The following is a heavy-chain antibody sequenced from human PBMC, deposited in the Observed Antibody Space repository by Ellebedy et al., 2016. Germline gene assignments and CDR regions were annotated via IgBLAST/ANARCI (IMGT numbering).Heavy chain of an antibody. Sequence: GGSLRLSCAASGFTFSSHAMIWVRQAPGKGLEWVSAISGSGGSTYYADSVKGRFTISRDNSKNTLYLQMNSLRAEDTAVYYCAKVPRSAGWYFDLWGRGTLVTVSS. CDR1: GFTFSSHA. D-gene: IGHD2-15*01. CDR2: ISGSGGST. J-gene: IGHJ2*01. CDR3: AKVPRSAGWYFDL. V-gene: IGHV3-23*01.